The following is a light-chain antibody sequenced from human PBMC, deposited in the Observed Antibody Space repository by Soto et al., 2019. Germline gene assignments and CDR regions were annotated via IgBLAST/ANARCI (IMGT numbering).Light chain of an antibody. CDR1: ITDVGSSNY. V-gene: IGLV2-14*01. Sequence: QSALTQPASVSGSPGQSITISCTGTITDVGSSNYVSWCKQHPGKAPKLMIYDVSNRPSGVSNRISGSKSGNTASLTISGLQAEDEADYYCSSYTTTSTWVFGGGTKLTVL. J-gene: IGLJ2*01. CDR2: DVS. CDR3: SSYTTTSTWV.